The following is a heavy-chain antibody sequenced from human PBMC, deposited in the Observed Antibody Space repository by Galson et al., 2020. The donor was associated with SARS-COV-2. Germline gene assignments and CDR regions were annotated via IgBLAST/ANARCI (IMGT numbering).Heavy chain of an antibody. Sequence: SETLSLTCTVSGGSISSSSYFWGWIRQPPGKGLEWIGSFHYSASTYYNPSLKSRVTIFVDTSKNQFSLKVTSATAADTAEYYCARVYSSGYGLYFWGKGILVTVSS. J-gene: IGHJ4*02. V-gene: IGHV4-39*01. CDR3: ARVYSSGYGLYF. CDR1: GGSISSSSYF. D-gene: IGHD6-19*01. CDR2: FHYSAST.